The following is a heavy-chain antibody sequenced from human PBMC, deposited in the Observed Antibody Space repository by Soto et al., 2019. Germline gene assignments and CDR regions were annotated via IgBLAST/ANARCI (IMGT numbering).Heavy chain of an antibody. V-gene: IGHV4-59*01. CDR1: GGYISSYY. J-gene: IGHJ4*02. CDR3: ARYAEVAGNDY. D-gene: IGHD6-19*01. Sequence: SETLSLTCTVSGGYISSYYWSWIRQPPGKGLEWIGYIYYSGSTNYNPSLKSRVTISVDTSKNQLSLKLSSVTAADTAVYYCARYAEVAGNDYWGQGTLVTVSS. CDR2: IYYSGST.